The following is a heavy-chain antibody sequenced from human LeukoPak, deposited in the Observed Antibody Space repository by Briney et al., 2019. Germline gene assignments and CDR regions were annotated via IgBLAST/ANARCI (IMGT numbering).Heavy chain of an antibody. CDR2: ISGSGGST. Sequence: PSGGSLRLSCAASGFTFSSYAMSWVRQAPGKGLEWVSAISGSGGSTYYADSVKGRFTISRDNSKNTLYLQMNSLRAEDTAVYYCAKDGKDHIVVPAAIVRSPYYYYMDVWGKGTTVTVSS. J-gene: IGHJ6*03. CDR1: GFTFSSYA. CDR3: AKDGKDHIVVPAAIVRSPYYYYMDV. V-gene: IGHV3-23*01. D-gene: IGHD2-2*01.